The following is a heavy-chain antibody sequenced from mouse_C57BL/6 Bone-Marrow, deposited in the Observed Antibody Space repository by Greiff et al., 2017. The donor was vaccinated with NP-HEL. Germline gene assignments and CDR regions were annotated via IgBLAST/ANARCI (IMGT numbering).Heavy chain of an antibody. J-gene: IGHJ3*01. D-gene: IGHD3-3*01. Sequence: QVQLQQSGAELARPGASVKLSCKASGYTFTSYGISWVKQRTGQGLEWIGEIYPRSGNTYYNEKFKGKATLTADKSSSTAYMELRSLTSEDSAVYFCARSGDSFWCAYWGQGTLVTVSA. V-gene: IGHV1-81*01. CDR1: GYTFTSYG. CDR2: IYPRSGNT. CDR3: ARSGDSFWCAY.